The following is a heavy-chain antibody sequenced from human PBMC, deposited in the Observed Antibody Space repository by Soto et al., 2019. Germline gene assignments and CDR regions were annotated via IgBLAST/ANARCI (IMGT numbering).Heavy chain of an antibody. D-gene: IGHD3-10*01. CDR1: GYTFTTYG. CDR3: ARDQDGFGEYYY. CDR2: ISGNNGNT. V-gene: IGHV1-18*01. J-gene: IGHJ4*02. Sequence: GASVKVSCTTSGYTFTTYGISWVRQAPGQGLEWMGWISGNNGNTNFAQRLQGRVTMTTDTSTSTAYMELRSLRSDDTAVYYCARDQDGFGEYYYWGQGTLVTVSS.